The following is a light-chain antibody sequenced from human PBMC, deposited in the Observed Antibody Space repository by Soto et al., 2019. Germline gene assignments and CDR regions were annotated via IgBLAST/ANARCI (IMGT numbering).Light chain of an antibody. CDR1: SSDVGGYNY. CDR2: EVS. Sequence: QSALTQPPSASGSPGQSVTISCTGTSSDVGGYNYVSWYQQHPGKVPKLMIYEVSKRPSGVPDRFSGSKSGNTASLTVSGLQAEDEADYYCSLYTTSSVVFGGGTKVTVL. V-gene: IGLV2-8*01. CDR3: SLYTTSSVV. J-gene: IGLJ2*01.